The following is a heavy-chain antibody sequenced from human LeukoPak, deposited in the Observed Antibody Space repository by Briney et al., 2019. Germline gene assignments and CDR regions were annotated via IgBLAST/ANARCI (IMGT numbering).Heavy chain of an antibody. CDR3: ARRSAARDAFDI. V-gene: IGHV3-74*01. CDR2: INSDGSTT. D-gene: IGHD6-6*01. Sequence: GGFLRLPCAASGFTFSSYWMHWVRQAPGKGLVWVSRINSDGSTTSYADSVKGRFTISRDNAKNTLYLQMNSLRAEDTAAYYCARRSAARDAFDIWGQGTMVTVSS. CDR1: GFTFSSYW. J-gene: IGHJ3*02.